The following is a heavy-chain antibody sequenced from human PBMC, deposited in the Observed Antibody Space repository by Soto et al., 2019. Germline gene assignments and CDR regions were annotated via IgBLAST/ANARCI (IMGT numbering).Heavy chain of an antibody. Sequence: EVQLVESGGGLVQPGGSLRLSCAASGLTVSNSYMNWVRQAPGEGLEWVSILYSDGTTYYADSVKGRFTISRDNSKNTLYLQMHSLRADDTAVYYCARATTVTPPTYVASWGQGTLVIVSS. V-gene: IGHV3-66*01. CDR2: LYSDGTT. J-gene: IGHJ4*02. D-gene: IGHD4-17*01. CDR1: GLTVSNSY. CDR3: ARATTVTPPTYVAS.